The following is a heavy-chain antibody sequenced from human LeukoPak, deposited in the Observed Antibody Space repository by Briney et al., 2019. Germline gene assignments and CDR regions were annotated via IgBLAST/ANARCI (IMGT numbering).Heavy chain of an antibody. CDR2: ISAYNGNT. CDR1: GYTFTSYG. J-gene: IGHJ4*02. CDR3: ARDRPFSGSYPFDY. V-gene: IGHV1-18*01. D-gene: IGHD1-26*01. Sequence: GASVKVSCKASGYTFTSYGISWVRQAPGQGLEWMGWISAYNGNTNYAQKLQGRVTMTTDTSTSTAYMELRSLRSDDTAVYYCARDRPFSGSYPFDYWGQGTLVTVSS.